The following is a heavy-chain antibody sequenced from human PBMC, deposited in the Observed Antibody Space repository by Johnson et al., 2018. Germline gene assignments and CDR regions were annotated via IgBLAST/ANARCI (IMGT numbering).Heavy chain of an antibody. D-gene: IGHD6-6*01. CDR2: ISSSSSTI. CDR1: GFTFSSYS. Sequence: VQLVQSGGGLVQPGGSLRLSCAASGFTFSSYSMNWVRQAPGKGLEWISYISSSSSTIYYADSVKGRFTVPRHNAKNSLYRQMNSLRAEDTAVYYFARDRSSSFVYYYDMDGGGKGTTVTVSS. J-gene: IGHJ6*03. CDR3: ARDRSSSFVYYYDMDG. V-gene: IGHV3-48*01.